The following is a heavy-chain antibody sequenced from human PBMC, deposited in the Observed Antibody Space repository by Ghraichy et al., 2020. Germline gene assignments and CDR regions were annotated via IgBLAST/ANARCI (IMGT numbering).Heavy chain of an antibody. Sequence: ETLSLTCAASGFTFSSYSMNWVRQAPGKGLEWVSSISSSSSYIYYADSVKGRFTISRDNAKNSLYLQMNSLRAEDTAVYYCAREALYSSGWYNYWGQGTLVTVSS. CDR1: GFTFSSYS. J-gene: IGHJ4*02. CDR3: AREALYSSGWYNY. CDR2: ISSSSSYI. D-gene: IGHD6-19*01. V-gene: IGHV3-21*01.